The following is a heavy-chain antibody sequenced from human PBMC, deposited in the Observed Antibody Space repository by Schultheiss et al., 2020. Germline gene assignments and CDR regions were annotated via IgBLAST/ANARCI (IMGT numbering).Heavy chain of an antibody. V-gene: IGHV4-59*08. CDR2: IYYSGST. J-gene: IGHJ4*02. CDR1: GGSISSYY. Sequence: SETLSLTCTVSGGSISSYYWIWIRQPPGKGLEWIGYIYYSGSTYYNPSLKSRVTISVDTSKNQFSLKLSSVTAADTAVYYCARLNAITIFGVVRYWGQGTLVTVSS. CDR3: ARLNAITIFGVVRY. D-gene: IGHD3-3*01.